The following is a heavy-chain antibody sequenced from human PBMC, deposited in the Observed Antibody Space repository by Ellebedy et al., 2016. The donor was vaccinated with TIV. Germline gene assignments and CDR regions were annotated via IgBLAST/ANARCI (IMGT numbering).Heavy chain of an antibody. Sequence: SETLSLTXTVSGGSISSGSYYWGWIRQPPGKGLEWIGNIYYSGSTYYNPSLKSRVTISVETSKNQLSLRLSSVTAADTVVYYCGWGVNLENLDYGGQGTLVTVSS. V-gene: IGHV4-39*01. CDR1: GGSISSGSYY. D-gene: IGHD3-10*01. J-gene: IGHJ4*02. CDR3: GWGVNLENLDY. CDR2: IYYSGST.